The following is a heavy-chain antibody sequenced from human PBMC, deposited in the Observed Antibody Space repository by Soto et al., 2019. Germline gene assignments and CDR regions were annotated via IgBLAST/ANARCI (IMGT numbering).Heavy chain of an antibody. V-gene: IGHV4-39*01. CDR2: IYYSGST. J-gene: IGHJ4*02. CDR1: GGSISSSSYY. CDR3: ARHLVPRGYSGYDHFDY. Sequence: QLQLQESGPGLVKPSETLSLTCTVSGGSISSSSYYWGWIRQPPGKGLEWIGSIYYSGSTYYNPSLKNRVTISVDTSKNQFALRLSAVTVADTAVYYCARHLVPRGYSGYDHFDYWGQGTLVTVSS. D-gene: IGHD5-12*01.